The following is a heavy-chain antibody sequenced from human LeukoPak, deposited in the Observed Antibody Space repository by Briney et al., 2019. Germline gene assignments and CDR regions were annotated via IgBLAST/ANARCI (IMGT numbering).Heavy chain of an antibody. J-gene: IGHJ4*02. D-gene: IGHD6-19*01. CDR3: ARESTGSYVDF. V-gene: IGHV3-7*05. Sequence: GGPLRLSCAASGFTYSSYWMSWVRQAPGKGLEWVANINQDGSEIYYVDSVKGRFTISRDNAKNSLYLQMNSLRAEDTALYYCARESTGSYVDFWGQGALVTVSS. CDR2: INQDGSEI. CDR1: GFTYSSYW.